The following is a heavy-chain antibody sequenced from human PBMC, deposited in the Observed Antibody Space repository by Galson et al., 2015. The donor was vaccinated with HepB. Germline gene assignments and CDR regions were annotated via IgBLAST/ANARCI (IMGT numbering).Heavy chain of an antibody. Sequence: SLRLSCAASGFTFTTYDFHWVRHVTGKGLEWVSALGTGDDAYYSDSVKGRFTISRENAKNSLYLQMNSLTAGDTAVYYCVRESPNWNFDLWGRGTLVTVSS. CDR2: LGTGDDA. J-gene: IGHJ2*01. CDR3: VRESPNWNFDL. CDR1: GFTFTTYD. V-gene: IGHV3-13*04.